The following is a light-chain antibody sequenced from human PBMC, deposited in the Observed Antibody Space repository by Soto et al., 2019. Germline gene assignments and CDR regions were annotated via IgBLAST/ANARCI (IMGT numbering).Light chain of an antibody. CDR3: SSYTSSSSYV. J-gene: IGLJ1*01. CDR1: SSDVGGYNY. Sequence: QSVLTQPASVSGSPGQSITISCTGTSSDVGGYNYVSWYQQHPGKAPKLMIYEVSNRPSGVSNRFSGSKSGNTASLTISGLQAEDEAYYYCSSYTSSSSYVFGTVTKLTVL. CDR2: EVS. V-gene: IGLV2-14*01.